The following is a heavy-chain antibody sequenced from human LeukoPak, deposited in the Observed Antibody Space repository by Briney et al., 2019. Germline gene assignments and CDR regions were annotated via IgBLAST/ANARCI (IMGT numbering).Heavy chain of an antibody. Sequence: ASVKVSCKASGYTFTSYYMHWVRQAPGQGLEWMGIINPSGGSTSYAQKFQGRVTMTRDASTSTVYMELSSLRSEDTAVYYCARDLYGDYGMDVWGQGTTVTVSS. J-gene: IGHJ6*02. CDR3: ARDLYGDYGMDV. D-gene: IGHD4/OR15-4a*01. CDR1: GYTFTSYY. CDR2: INPSGGST. V-gene: IGHV1-46*01.